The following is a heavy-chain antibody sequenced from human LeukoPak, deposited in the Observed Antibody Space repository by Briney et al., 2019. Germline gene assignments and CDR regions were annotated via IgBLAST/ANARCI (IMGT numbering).Heavy chain of an antibody. V-gene: IGHV1-8*03. Sequence: ASVKVSCKASGYTFTSYDINGVRQATGQGLEWMGWMNSNSGNTGYAQKFQGRVTITRNTSISTAYMELSSLRSEDTAVYYCARGDAFYYYYYYYMDVWGKGTTVTVSS. J-gene: IGHJ6*03. CDR2: MNSNSGNT. CDR1: GYTFTSYD. CDR3: ARGDAFYYYYYYYMDV.